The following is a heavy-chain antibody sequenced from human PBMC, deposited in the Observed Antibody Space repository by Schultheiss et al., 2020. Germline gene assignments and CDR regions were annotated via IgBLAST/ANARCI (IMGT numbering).Heavy chain of an antibody. V-gene: IGHV2-70*11. CDR2: IDWDDDK. Sequence: SGPTLVKPTQTLTLTCTFSGFSLSTSGMCVSWIRQPPGKALEWLARIDWDDDKYYSTSLKTRLTISKDTSKNQVVLTMTNMDPVDTATYYCARITLNYYDSSGLDYWGQGTLVTVSS. J-gene: IGHJ4*02. CDR3: ARITLNYYDSSGLDY. CDR1: GFSLSTSGMC. D-gene: IGHD3-22*01.